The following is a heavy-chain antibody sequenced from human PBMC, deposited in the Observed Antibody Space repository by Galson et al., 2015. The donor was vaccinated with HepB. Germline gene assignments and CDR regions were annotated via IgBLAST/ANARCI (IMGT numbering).Heavy chain of an antibody. CDR3: AREIVGATPWFDP. CDR2: IDWDDDK. Sequence: ALVKPTQTLTLTCTFSGFSLSTSGMRVSWIRQPPGKALEWLARIDWDDDKFYSTSLKTRLTISKDTSKNQVVLTMTNMDPVDTATYYCAREIVGATPWFDPWGQGTLVTVSS. V-gene: IGHV2-70*04. CDR1: GFSLSTSGMR. D-gene: IGHD1-26*01. J-gene: IGHJ5*02.